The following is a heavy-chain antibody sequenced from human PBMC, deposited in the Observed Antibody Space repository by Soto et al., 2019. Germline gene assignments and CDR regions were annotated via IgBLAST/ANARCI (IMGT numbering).Heavy chain of an antibody. CDR2: IIPIFGTA. CDR1: GGTFSSYA. Sequence: GASVKVSCKASGGTFSSYAISWVRQAPGQGLEWMGGIIPIFGTANYAQKFQGRVTITADESTSTAYMELSSLRSEDTAVYYCAGATSSGWGSFDYWGQGTLVTVSS. D-gene: IGHD6-19*01. CDR3: AGATSSGWGSFDY. V-gene: IGHV1-69*13. J-gene: IGHJ4*02.